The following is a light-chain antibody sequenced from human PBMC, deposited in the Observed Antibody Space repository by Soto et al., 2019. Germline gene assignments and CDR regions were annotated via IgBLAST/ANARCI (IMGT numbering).Light chain of an antibody. J-gene: IGLJ1*01. Sequence: QSALTQPASVSGSPGQSITISCTGTSSDVGSYNLVSWYQQHPGKAPKLMIYEGSKRPSGVSNRFSGSKSGNTASLTISGLQAEDEADYYCCSYAGQWVFGTGTKVTVL. CDR3: CSYAGQWV. CDR2: EGS. CDR1: SSDVGSYNL. V-gene: IGLV2-23*01.